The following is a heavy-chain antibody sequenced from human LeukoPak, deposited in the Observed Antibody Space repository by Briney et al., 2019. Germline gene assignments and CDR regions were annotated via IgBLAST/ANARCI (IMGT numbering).Heavy chain of an antibody. Sequence: GRSLRLSCAASGFTFSSYAMHWVRQAPGKGLEWVAVISYDGSNKYYADSVKGRFTISRDNSKNTLYLQMNSLRAEGTAVYYCARFPIRGSSSDYWGQGTLVTVSS. CDR3: ARFPIRGSSSDY. V-gene: IGHV3-30*04. CDR1: GFTFSSYA. J-gene: IGHJ4*02. CDR2: ISYDGSNK. D-gene: IGHD3-10*01.